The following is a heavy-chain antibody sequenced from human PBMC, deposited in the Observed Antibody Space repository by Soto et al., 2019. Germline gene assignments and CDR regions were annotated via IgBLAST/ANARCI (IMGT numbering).Heavy chain of an antibody. CDR1: GFSFSTYW. V-gene: IGHV3-7*05. CDR2: INQDGSQQ. D-gene: IGHD3-10*01. Sequence: EVQLVESGGGLVQPGGSLRLSCAASGFSFSTYWMSWVRQDPGKRLEWVANINQDGSQQWYVDSVKGRFTISRDNAKDSVYLQMNSLTDEDTAVYYCAKAPRGSGRDYYFDSWGQGTLITGSS. CDR3: AKAPRGSGRDYYFDS. J-gene: IGHJ4*02.